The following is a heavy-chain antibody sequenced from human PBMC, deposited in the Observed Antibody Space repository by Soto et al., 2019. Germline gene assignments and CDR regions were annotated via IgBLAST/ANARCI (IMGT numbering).Heavy chain of an antibody. V-gene: IGHV3-23*01. CDR2: ISGSGGST. CDR3: AKWEESTMLRGVIRAFDY. D-gene: IGHD3-10*01. Sequence: EVQLWESGGGLAQPGGSLRLSCAAYGVTFSTYAMTWIRQAPGKGLEWVSPISGSGGSTYSEDSVEGRLTISRENSKNTAYLQMNSLRAEDTALYSCAKWEESTMLRGVIRAFDYWGQGTLVTFSS. CDR1: GVTFSTYA. J-gene: IGHJ4*02.